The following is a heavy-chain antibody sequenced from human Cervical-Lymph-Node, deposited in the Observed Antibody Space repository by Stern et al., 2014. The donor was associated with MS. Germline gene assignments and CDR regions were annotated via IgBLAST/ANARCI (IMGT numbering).Heavy chain of an antibody. CDR1: GYSFTTHW. D-gene: IGHD6-13*01. CDR2: IYPGDSDP. CDR3: ATLYSTSWPSFFDY. Sequence: EVQLEESGAEVKRPGEALKISCQGSGYSFTTHWIGWVRQMPGKGLEWMGIIYPGDSDPTYSPSFQGQVIISSDKSISTAYLQWSDRKAPDPAVYYCATLYSTSWPSFFDYWGQGTLVTVSS. J-gene: IGHJ4*02. V-gene: IGHV5-51*01.